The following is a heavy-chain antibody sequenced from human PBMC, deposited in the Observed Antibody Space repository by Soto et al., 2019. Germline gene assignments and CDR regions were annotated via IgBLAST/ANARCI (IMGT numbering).Heavy chain of an antibody. D-gene: IGHD1-26*01. CDR3: ARGRGIVGATEDFDY. CDR1: GGSFSGYY. CDR2: INHSGST. Sequence: SETLSLTCAVYGGSFSGYYWSWIRQPPGKGLEWIGEINHSGSTNYNPSLKSRVTISVDTSKNQFSLKLSSVTAADTAVYYCARGRGIVGATEDFDYWGQGTLVTVSS. J-gene: IGHJ4*02. V-gene: IGHV4-34*01.